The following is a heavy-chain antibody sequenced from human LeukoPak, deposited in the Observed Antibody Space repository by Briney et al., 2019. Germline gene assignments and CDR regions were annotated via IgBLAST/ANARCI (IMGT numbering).Heavy chain of an antibody. CDR1: GGSFSGYY. Sequence: SETLSLTCAVYGGSFSGYYWSWIRQPPGRGLEWIGEINHSGSTNYNPSLKSRVTISVDTSKNQFSLKLSSVTAADTAVYYCARAGESRYYDSSGYYDYWGQGTLVTVSS. V-gene: IGHV4-34*01. CDR2: INHSGST. D-gene: IGHD3-22*01. J-gene: IGHJ4*02. CDR3: ARAGESRYYDSSGYYDY.